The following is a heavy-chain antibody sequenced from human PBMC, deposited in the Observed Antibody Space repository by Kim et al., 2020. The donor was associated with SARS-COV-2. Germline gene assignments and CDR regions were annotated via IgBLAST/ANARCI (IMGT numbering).Heavy chain of an antibody. J-gene: IGHJ3*02. V-gene: IGHV1-69*13. CDR1: GGTFSSYA. D-gene: IGHD5-12*01. Sequence: SVKVSCKASGGTFSSYAISWVRQAPGQGLEWMGGIIPIFGTANYAQKFQGRVTITADESTSTAYMELSSLRSEDTAVYYCARENVEMATSDAFDIWGQGTMVTVSS. CDR2: IIPIFGTA. CDR3: ARENVEMATSDAFDI.